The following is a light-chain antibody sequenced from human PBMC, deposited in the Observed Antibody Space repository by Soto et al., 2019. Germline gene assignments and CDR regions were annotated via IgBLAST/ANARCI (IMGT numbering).Light chain of an antibody. CDR3: QQYNYWPPWT. CDR1: QGISSY. CDR2: AAS. Sequence: AIRMTQSPSSFSASTGDRVTITCRASQGISSYLAWYQQKPGKAPKLLIYAASTLQSGVPLRFSGSGSGTEFTLTISSLQSEDFAVYYCQQYNYWPPWTFGQGTKVDI. V-gene: IGKV1-8*01. J-gene: IGKJ1*01.